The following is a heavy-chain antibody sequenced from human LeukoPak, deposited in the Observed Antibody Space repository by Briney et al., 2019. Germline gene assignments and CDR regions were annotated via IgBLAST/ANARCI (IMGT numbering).Heavy chain of an antibody. V-gene: IGHV4-34*01. CDR2: INHSGST. CDR3: ARGTAGYYYDSSGYYVDY. D-gene: IGHD3-22*01. CDR1: GGSFSGYY. Sequence: PSETLSLTCAAYGGSFSGYYWSWIRQPPGKGLEWIGEINHSGSTNYNPSLKSRVTISVDTSKNQFSLKLGSVTAADTAVYYCARGTAGYYYDSSGYYVDYWGQGTLVTVSS. J-gene: IGHJ4*02.